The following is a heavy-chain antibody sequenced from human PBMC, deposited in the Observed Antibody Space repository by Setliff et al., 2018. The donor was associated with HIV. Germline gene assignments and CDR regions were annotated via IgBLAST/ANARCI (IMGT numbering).Heavy chain of an antibody. CDR3: AKVSIGRLYTFDY. J-gene: IGHJ4*02. CDR2: IKTDGSII. Sequence: GGSLRLSCAASGFTFSNYWMHWVRQAPGKGLVWVSRIKTDGSIITYADAVQGRFTISRDNSKNTLYLQMNSLRAEDTAVYYCAKVSIGRLYTFDYWGQGTLVTVSS. CDR1: GFTFSNYW. V-gene: IGHV3-74*01. D-gene: IGHD3-3*01.